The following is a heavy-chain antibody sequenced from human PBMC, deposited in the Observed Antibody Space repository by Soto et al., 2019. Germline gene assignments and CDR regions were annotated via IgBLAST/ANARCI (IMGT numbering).Heavy chain of an antibody. CDR3: ARGNITGSTDTFDY. V-gene: IGHV5-10-1*01. Sequence: PSFQGHVTISADKSISTAYLQWSSLKASDTAMYYCARGNITGSTDTFDYWGQGTLVTVSS. D-gene: IGHD1-20*01. J-gene: IGHJ4*02.